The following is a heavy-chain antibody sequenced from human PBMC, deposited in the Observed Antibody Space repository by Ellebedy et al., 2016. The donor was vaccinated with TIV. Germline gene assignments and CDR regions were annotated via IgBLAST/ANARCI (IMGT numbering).Heavy chain of an antibody. CDR2: MNPNSGNI. CDR1: GYTFTNYD. J-gene: IGHJ5*02. V-gene: IGHV1-8*01. D-gene: IGHD6-19*01. Sequence: AASVKVSCKASGYTFTNYDINWVRQATGQGLEWMGWMNPNSGNIGYAQKFQGRVTMTRNTSLNTVNMELRSLGSEDTAVYFCARGWGSGWRRSPAQMHWFDPWGQGTLVTVSS. CDR3: ARGWGSGWRRSPAQMHWFDP.